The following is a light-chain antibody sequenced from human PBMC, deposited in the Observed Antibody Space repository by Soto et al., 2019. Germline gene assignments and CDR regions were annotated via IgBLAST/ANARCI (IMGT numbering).Light chain of an antibody. CDR2: GAS. J-gene: IGKJ2*01. V-gene: IGKV3-15*01. CDR1: QSVSSN. Sequence: EIVMTQSPATLSVSPGERATLSCRASQSVSSNLAWYQQKPGQAPRLLIYGASTRATGIHARFSGSGSGTEFTLTVTSLQSEAFAVYYCQQYGNWPPRYTFGQGTKLEIK. CDR3: QQYGNWPPRYT.